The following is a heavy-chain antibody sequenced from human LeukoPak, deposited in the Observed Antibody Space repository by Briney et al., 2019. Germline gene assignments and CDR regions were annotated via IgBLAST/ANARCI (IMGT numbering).Heavy chain of an antibody. CDR1: GITFSNAW. CDR2: IKCKAGSEIR. Sequence: PGGSLRLSCAVSGITFSNAWMIWVRQAPAKGLEWVGRIKCKAGSEIRDNAAPVKGRFTITRDDSISTVYLEMNGLKTKDTAMYYCAQIAVGQSDFAHGGQGTLVTVSS. V-gene: IGHV3-15*05. CDR3: AQIAVGQSDFAH. D-gene: IGHD6-19*01. J-gene: IGHJ4*02.